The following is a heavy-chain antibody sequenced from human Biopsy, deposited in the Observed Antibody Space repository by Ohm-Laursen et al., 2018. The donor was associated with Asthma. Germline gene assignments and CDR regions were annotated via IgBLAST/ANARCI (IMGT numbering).Heavy chain of an antibody. D-gene: IGHD1-20*01. J-gene: IGHJ4*02. CDR2: LIPVLGTP. Sequence: ASVKVSCKASGDSFSNYAISWVRQAPGQGLEWMGGLIPVLGTPDHAQMFEGRVTITADESTSTVYMELSTLRSEDTAMYYCARDYNWSPGDYWGQGTMVTVSS. CDR3: ARDYNWSPGDY. CDR1: GDSFSNYA. V-gene: IGHV1-69*13.